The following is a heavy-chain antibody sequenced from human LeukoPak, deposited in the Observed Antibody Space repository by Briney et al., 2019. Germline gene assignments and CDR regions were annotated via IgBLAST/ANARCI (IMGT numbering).Heavy chain of an antibody. CDR3: ARAHKRDWYFDL. D-gene: IGHD1-1*01. Sequence: RPGGSLRLSYAACGFTFNDYGMSWVRPAPGKGLEWVSGINCNGGSTDYADSVKGRFTISRDKAKNSLYLQMNSLRAEDTALYYCARAHKRDWYFDLWGRGTVVTVSS. J-gene: IGHJ2*01. V-gene: IGHV3-20*03. CDR2: INCNGGST. CDR1: GFTFNDYG.